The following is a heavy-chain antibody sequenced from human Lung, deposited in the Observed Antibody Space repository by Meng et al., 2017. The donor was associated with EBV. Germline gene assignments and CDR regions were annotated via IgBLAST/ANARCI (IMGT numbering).Heavy chain of an antibody. CDR2: ISCYNGDT. D-gene: IGHD6-19*01. Sequence: QVPLLQSGGEVEKPGALVMGSCRASGYTFTHHGISWIRQAPGQGLEWLGWISCYNGDTIYAQKVQGRFTMTMDKSASTAYMDLRSLRSDDTAIYYCARDPSNTSGRYAYFDSWGQGTLVTVSS. J-gene: IGHJ4*02. CDR3: ARDPSNTSGRYAYFDS. V-gene: IGHV1-18*01. CDR1: GYTFTHHG.